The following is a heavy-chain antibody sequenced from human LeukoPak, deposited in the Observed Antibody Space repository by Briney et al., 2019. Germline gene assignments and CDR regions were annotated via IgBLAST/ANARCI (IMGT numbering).Heavy chain of an antibody. CDR3: AKNYYDSSGYAFDI. Sequence: GGSLRLSCAASGFTFSSYAMSWVRQAPGKGLEWVSAIGGSGGSTSYADSVKGRFTISRDNSKNTLYLQMNSLRAEDTAVYYCAKNYYDSSGYAFDIWGQGTMVTVSS. CDR1: GFTFSSYA. V-gene: IGHV3-23*01. CDR2: IGGSGGST. J-gene: IGHJ3*02. D-gene: IGHD3-22*01.